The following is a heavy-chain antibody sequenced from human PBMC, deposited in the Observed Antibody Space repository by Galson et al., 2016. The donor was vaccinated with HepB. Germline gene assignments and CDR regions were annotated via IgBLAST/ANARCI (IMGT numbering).Heavy chain of an antibody. CDR2: ISYSGLT. Sequence: SETLSLTCTVSGASITNDKFFWGWLRQPPGKGLEWIGSISYSGLTNYNPSLQSRVSISVDTSKDHLSLELKSVPAADTAVYFCARLTWEVLGWFDTWGQGTLVTVSA. J-gene: IGHJ5*02. CDR1: GASITNDKFF. D-gene: IGHD1-26*01. V-gene: IGHV4-39*02. CDR3: ARLTWEVLGWFDT.